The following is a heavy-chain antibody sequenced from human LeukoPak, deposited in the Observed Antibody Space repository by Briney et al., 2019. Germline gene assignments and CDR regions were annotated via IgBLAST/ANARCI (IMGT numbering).Heavy chain of an antibody. J-gene: IGHJ4*02. Sequence: SETLSLTCAVYGGSFSGYYWSWIRQPPGKGLEWIGEINHSGSTNYNPSLKSRVTISVDTSKNQFSLKLSSVTAADTAVYYCARAPARSFDYWGQGTLVTVSS. CDR1: GGSFSGYY. CDR2: INHSGST. CDR3: ARAPARSFDY. V-gene: IGHV4-34*01. D-gene: IGHD2-2*01.